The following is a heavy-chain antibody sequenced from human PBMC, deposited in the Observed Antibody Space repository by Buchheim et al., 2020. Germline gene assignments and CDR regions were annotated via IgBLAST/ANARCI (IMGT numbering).Heavy chain of an antibody. CDR1: GXSFSFYV. D-gene: IGHD2-21*02. CDR2: ISYDGSNK. Sequence: QVQLLVSGAGVVQPGRSLRLSCAASGXSFSFYVLHWVRQSPGKGLEWVAVISYDGSNKYYADSVKGRFTISRDNSKNTKYVQMNSLRAEDTAVYYCAKDGVVTAIYGMDVWGQGTT. V-gene: IGHV3-30*18. CDR3: AKDGVVTAIYGMDV. J-gene: IGHJ6*01.